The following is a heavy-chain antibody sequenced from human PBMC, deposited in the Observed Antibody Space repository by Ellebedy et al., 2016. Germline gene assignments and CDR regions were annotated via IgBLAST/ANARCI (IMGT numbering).Heavy chain of an antibody. V-gene: IGHV3-7*03. Sequence: GESLKISCATSGFTFSTFWMSWVRQAPGKGLEWVANINQDGTKKYYADSVKGRFTISRDNAENSLFLQMNSLRVEDTAVYYCARDRRYFDLWGRGTLVTVSS. CDR1: GFTFSTFW. CDR2: INQDGTKK. J-gene: IGHJ2*01. CDR3: ARDRRYFDL.